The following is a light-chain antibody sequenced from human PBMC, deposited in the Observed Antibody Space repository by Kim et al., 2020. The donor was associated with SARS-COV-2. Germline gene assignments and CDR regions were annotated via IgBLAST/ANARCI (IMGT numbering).Light chain of an antibody. CDR3: MQGTHWRT. CDR2: KVS. J-gene: IGKJ1*01. CDR1: QSLVHSDGNTY. Sequence: DVVMTQSPLSLPVTLGQPASISCRSSQSLVHSDGNTYLNWFQQRPGQSPRRLIYKVSNRDSGVPDRFSGSGSGTDFTLKISRVEAEDVGVYYCMQGTHWRTSGQGTKVDIK. V-gene: IGKV2-30*02.